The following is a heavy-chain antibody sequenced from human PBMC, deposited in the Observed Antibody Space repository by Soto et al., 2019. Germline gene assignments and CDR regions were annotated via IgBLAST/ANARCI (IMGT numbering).Heavy chain of an antibody. CDR3: ARAQVIAAPHLWYNWFDP. Sequence: GASVKVSCKASGGTFSSYAISWVRQAPGQGLEWMGGIIPIFGTANYAQKFQGRVTITADESTSTAYMELSSLRSEDTAVYYCARAQVIAAPHLWYNWFDPWGQGTLVTVSS. CDR2: IIPIFGTA. CDR1: GGTFSSYA. V-gene: IGHV1-69*13. J-gene: IGHJ5*02. D-gene: IGHD6-6*01.